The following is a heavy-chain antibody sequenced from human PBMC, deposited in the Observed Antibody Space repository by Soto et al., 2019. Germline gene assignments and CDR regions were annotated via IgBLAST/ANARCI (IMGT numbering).Heavy chain of an antibody. CDR2: IWYDGSDK. Sequence: QVQLVESGGGVVQPGRSLRLSCAASGFTFSNYGMHWVRQAPGKGLEWVAVIWYDGSDKYYADSVKGRFTISRDNSKNTLYLQMNRLRVEDTAVYYCARAYADQDGIDVWGQGTTVTVSS. V-gene: IGHV3-33*01. J-gene: IGHJ6*02. CDR1: GFTFSNYG. D-gene: IGHD2-15*01. CDR3: ARAYADQDGIDV.